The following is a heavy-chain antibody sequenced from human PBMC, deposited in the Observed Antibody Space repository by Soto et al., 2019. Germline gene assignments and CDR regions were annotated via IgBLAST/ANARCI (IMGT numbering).Heavy chain of an antibody. J-gene: IGHJ5*02. Sequence: GSVKVSCTASGYAFTRYTMNWVRQAPGQRLEWMGWINPDNGNTKSSQKFQDRVIITRDTSASAAYMDQSSLRPEDTAVYYCARGIATGQLDPWGQGTLVSVS. CDR1: GYAFTRYT. V-gene: IGHV1-3*01. D-gene: IGHD2-15*01. CDR3: ARGIATGQLDP. CDR2: INPDNGNT.